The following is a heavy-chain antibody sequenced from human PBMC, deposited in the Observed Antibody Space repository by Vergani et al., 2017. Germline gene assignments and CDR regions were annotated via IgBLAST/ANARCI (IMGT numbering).Heavy chain of an antibody. CDR1: GFRFREHG. D-gene: IGHD5-12*01. CDR3: TKGSVYYHDSAGHGYDPYTGFDL. Sequence: EVQLLESGGGSVQPGESLRLSCVASGFRFREHGMNWVRQAPGKGLEWVSGISWNSGAVDYADSVRGRFTISRDNAKNSLFLEMNSLRVEDTAVYFCTKGSVYYHDSAGHGYDPYTGFDLWGQGTLVTVSS. V-gene: IGHV3-9*01. J-gene: IGHJ3*01. CDR2: ISWNSGAV.